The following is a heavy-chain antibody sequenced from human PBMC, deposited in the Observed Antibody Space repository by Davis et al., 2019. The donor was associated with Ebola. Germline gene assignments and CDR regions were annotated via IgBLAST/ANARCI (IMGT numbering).Heavy chain of an antibody. J-gene: IGHJ4*02. Sequence: SETLSLTCTVSGGSISSYYWSWIRQPPGKGLAWIGYIYYSGSTNYNPSLKSRVTISVDTSKNQFSLKLSPVTAADTAVYYCARHGPRGLDFDYWGQGTLVTVSS. V-gene: IGHV4-59*08. CDR2: IYYSGST. D-gene: IGHD6-19*01. CDR3: ARHGPRGLDFDY. CDR1: GGSISSYY.